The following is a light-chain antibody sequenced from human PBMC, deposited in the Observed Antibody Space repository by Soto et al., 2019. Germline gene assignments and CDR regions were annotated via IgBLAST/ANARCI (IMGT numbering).Light chain of an antibody. Sequence: EIVLTQSPCTLSLSPGERATLSCRASQSVSRTYLAWYQQKPGQAPRLLIYDASNRATGIPARFSGSGSGTDFTLTISSLEPEDFAVYYCQQRSNWLTFGGGTKVDIK. J-gene: IGKJ4*01. CDR2: DAS. CDR3: QQRSNWLT. CDR1: QSVSRTY. V-gene: IGKV3-11*01.